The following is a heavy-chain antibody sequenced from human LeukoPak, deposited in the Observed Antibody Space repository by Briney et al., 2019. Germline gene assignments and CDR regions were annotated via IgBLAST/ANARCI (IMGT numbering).Heavy chain of an antibody. Sequence: SETLSLTCAVSGGSISSNSYYWGWIRQPPGKGLEWIGSIYYSGSTYYNPSLKSRVTISVDTSKNQFSLKLSSVTAADTAVYYCARGGYYGSGNDFRFDPWGQGTLVTVSS. V-gene: IGHV4-39*07. CDR1: GGSISSNSYY. D-gene: IGHD3-10*01. J-gene: IGHJ5*02. CDR3: ARGGYYGSGNDFRFDP. CDR2: IYYSGST.